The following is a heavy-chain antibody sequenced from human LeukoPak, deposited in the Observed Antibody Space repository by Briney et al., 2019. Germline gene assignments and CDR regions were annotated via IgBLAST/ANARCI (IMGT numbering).Heavy chain of an antibody. Sequence: SETLSLTCTVSGGSISSSNYYWGWIRQPPGKGLEWIGSISYSGSTYYNTSLRSRVTISVDTSKNQFSLKLSSVTAADTAVYYRARLNIVWLVTLWGQGTLVTVSS. V-gene: IGHV4-39*01. J-gene: IGHJ4*02. D-gene: IGHD6-19*01. CDR3: ARLNIVWLVTL. CDR2: ISYSGST. CDR1: GGSISSSNYY.